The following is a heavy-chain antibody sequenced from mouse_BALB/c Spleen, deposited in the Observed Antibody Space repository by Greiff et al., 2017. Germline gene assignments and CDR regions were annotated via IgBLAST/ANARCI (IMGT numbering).Heavy chain of an antibody. Sequence: QVQLQQPGAELVKPGASVKLSCKASGYTFTSYWMHWVKQRPGQGLEWIGEINPSNGRTNYNEKFKSKATLTVDKSSSTAYMQLSSLTSEDSAVYYCARGGDYWGQGTTLTVSA. V-gene: IGHV1S81*02. CDR3: ARGGDY. CDR2: INPSNGRT. CDR1: GYTFTSYW. J-gene: IGHJ2*01.